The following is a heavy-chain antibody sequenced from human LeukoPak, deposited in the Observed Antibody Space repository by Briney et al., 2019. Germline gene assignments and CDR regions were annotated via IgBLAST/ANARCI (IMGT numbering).Heavy chain of an antibody. CDR1: GYTFTSYY. V-gene: IGHV1-46*01. CDR3: ARTITMVRGTLLTPTTNWFDP. CDR2: INPSGGST. D-gene: IGHD3-10*01. Sequence: ASVKVSCKASGYTFTSYYMHWVRQAPGQGLEWMGIINPSGGSTSYAQKFQGRVTMTRDTSTSTVYMELSSLRSEDTAVYYCARTITMVRGTLLTPTTNWFDPWGQGTLVTVSS. J-gene: IGHJ5*02.